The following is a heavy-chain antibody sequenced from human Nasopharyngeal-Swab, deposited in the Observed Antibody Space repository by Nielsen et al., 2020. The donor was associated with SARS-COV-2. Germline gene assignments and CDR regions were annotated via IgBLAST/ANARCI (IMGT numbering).Heavy chain of an antibody. J-gene: IGHJ6*02. V-gene: IGHV3-73*01. D-gene: IGHD2-21*02. CDR3: TSLRVVTLKGMDV. CDR1: GFTFSGSA. Sequence: GESLKISCAASGFTFSGSAMHWVRQASGKGLEWVGRIRSKANSYATAYAASVKGRFTISRDDSKNTAYLQMNSLKTEDTAVYYCTSLRVVTLKGMDVWGQGTTVTVSS. CDR2: IRSKANSYAT.